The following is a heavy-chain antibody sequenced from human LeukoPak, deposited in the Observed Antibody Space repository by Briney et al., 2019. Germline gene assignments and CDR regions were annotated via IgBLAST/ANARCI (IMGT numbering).Heavy chain of an antibody. Sequence: GGSLRLSCAASGFTFRSYAMSWVPQAPGKGLEWVAAISHDGGSKYYADSVKGRFTISRDNPQNTVYLQINSLEYEDMAVYYCARASYSSGWCDVFDIWGQGTMVTVSS. J-gene: IGHJ3*02. CDR2: ISHDGGSK. CDR1: GFTFRSYA. CDR3: ARASYSSGWCDVFDI. V-gene: IGHV3-30*04. D-gene: IGHD6-19*01.